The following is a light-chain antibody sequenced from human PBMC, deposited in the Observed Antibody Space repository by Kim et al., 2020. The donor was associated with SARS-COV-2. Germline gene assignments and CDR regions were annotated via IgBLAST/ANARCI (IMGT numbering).Light chain of an antibody. Sequence: APGKTARITCGGKNIGSKSVHWYQQKPGQAPILVIYYDRDRPSGIPERFSGSNSGNTATLTISRVDAGDEADYYCQVWDSSSDHHFFGTGTKVTVL. CDR1: NIGSKS. V-gene: IGLV3-21*04. CDR2: YDR. J-gene: IGLJ1*01. CDR3: QVWDSSSDHHF.